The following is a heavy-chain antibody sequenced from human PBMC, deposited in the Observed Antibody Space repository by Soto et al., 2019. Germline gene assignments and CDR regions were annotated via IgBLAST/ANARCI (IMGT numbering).Heavy chain of an antibody. CDR3: ARSGAPLPLYYFDC. CDR2: INPNSGGT. Sequence: ASVKVSCKASGYTFTGYYMHWVRQAPGQGLEWMGWINPNSGGTNYAQKFQGWVTMTRDTSISTAYMELSRLRSDDTAVYYCARSGAPLPLYYFDCWGQGTLVTVSS. D-gene: IGHD1-26*01. CDR1: GYTFTGYY. V-gene: IGHV1-2*04. J-gene: IGHJ4*02.